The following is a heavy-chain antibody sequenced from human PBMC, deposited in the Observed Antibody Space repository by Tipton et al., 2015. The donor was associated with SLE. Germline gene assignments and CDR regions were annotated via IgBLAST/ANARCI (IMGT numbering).Heavy chain of an antibody. CDR3: ASSVAWDPFDY. V-gene: IGHV4-34*01. CDR1: GGSFSGYY. CDR2: INHSGST. D-gene: IGHD1-26*01. J-gene: IGHJ4*02. Sequence: TLSLTCAVYGGSFSGYYWSWIRQTPGKGLEWIGEINHSGSTNYNPSLKSRVTISVDTSKNQFSLKLGSVTAADTAMYYCASSVAWDPFDYWGQGTLVTVSS.